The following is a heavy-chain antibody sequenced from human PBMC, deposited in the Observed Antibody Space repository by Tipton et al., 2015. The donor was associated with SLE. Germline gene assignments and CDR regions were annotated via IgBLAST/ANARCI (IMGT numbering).Heavy chain of an antibody. Sequence: SLRLSCVVSGFSVSTYYMSWVRQAPGKGLEWVSVIYSAGTTYYADSVKGRFTISRDNSKNTLYLQMNSLRAEDTAVYYCARDFCSVNSCPGYFDSWGQGTLVTVSS. CDR3: ARDFCSVNSCPGYFDS. J-gene: IGHJ4*02. D-gene: IGHD2-2*01. CDR1: GFSVSTYY. V-gene: IGHV3-66*02. CDR2: IYSAGTT.